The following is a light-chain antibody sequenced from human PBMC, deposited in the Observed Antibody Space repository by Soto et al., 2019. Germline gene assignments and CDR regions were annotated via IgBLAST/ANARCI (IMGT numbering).Light chain of an antibody. Sequence: EIVLTESPGTLSLSPGERATRSCRASQSVSSSYLAWYQQKPGQAPRLLIYGASTRATGIPARFSGSGSGTEFTLTISSLQSEDFAVYYCQQYNNWPRTFGQGTKV. CDR1: QSVSSSY. CDR3: QQYNNWPRT. V-gene: IGKV3-15*01. CDR2: GAS. J-gene: IGKJ1*01.